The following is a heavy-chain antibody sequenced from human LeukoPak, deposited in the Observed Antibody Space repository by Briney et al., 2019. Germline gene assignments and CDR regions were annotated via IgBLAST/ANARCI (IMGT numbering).Heavy chain of an antibody. D-gene: IGHD1-1*01. CDR1: GFTFSSYG. V-gene: IGHV3-30*18. J-gene: IGHJ6*02. CDR2: ISYDGSNK. Sequence: PGGSLRLSCAASGFTFSSYGMHWVRQAPGKGLEWVAVISYDGSNKYYADSVKGRFTISRDNSKNTLYLQMNSLRAEDTAVYYCAKAGGDNSNDVLHYYYYYGMDVWGQGTTVTVPS. CDR3: AKAGGDNSNDVLHYYYYYGMDV.